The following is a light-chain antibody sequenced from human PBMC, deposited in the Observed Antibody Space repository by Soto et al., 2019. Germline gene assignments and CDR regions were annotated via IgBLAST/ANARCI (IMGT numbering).Light chain of an antibody. J-gene: IGKJ2*01. CDR1: QSVSSSY. CDR2: GAS. CDR3: PQYGSS. V-gene: IGKV3-20*01. Sequence: EIVLTQSPGTLSLSPGERATLSCRASQSVSSSYLAWYQQKPGQAPRLLIYGASSRATGIPDRFSGSGSGTDFTLTISRLEPEDFAVYYCPQYGSSFGQGSKLEIK.